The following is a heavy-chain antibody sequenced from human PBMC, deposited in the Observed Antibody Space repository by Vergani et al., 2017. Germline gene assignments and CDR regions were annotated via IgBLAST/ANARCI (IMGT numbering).Heavy chain of an antibody. CDR3: ARGDYGILTGYRY. D-gene: IGHD3-9*01. V-gene: IGHV1-46*03. J-gene: IGHJ4*02. CDR1: GYTFSNYY. CDR2: INPSGGQT. Sequence: QVQVVQSGAEVKKSGASVKVSCKTSGYTFSNYYMHWVRQAPGKGLEWMGIINPSGGQTNYAQKFQGRVTMTRDTSTSTIYMELSSLRSEDTAIYYCARGDYGILTGYRYWGQGTLVTVSA.